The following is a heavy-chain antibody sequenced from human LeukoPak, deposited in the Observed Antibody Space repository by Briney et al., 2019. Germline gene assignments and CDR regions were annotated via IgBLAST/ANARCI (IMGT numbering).Heavy chain of an antibody. CDR1: GGSISGYY. J-gene: IGHJ4*02. Sequence: SETLSLTCTVSGGSISGYYWSWIRQPPGKGLEWIGYIYYSGSTTYNPSLKSRVTMSVDTSKNQFSLKLTSVTAADAAVYYCARHVQDTTMVTPLYYFDYWGQGTLVTVSS. V-gene: IGHV4-59*08. CDR3: ARHVQDTTMVTPLYYFDY. CDR2: IYYSGST. D-gene: IGHD5-18*01.